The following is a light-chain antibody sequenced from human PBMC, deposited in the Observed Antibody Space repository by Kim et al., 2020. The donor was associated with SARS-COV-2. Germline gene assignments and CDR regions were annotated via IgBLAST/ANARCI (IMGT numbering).Light chain of an antibody. CDR1: QTVSSN. J-gene: IGKJ2*03. CDR3: QQYNNWPLYS. Sequence: VSPGERATLSCRASQTVSSNLAWYQQKPGRVPRLVIYAASTRATGIPARFTGSGSGTEFTLTISSLQSEDFAVYYCQQYNNWPLYSFGQGTKLEI. CDR2: AAS. V-gene: IGKV3-15*01.